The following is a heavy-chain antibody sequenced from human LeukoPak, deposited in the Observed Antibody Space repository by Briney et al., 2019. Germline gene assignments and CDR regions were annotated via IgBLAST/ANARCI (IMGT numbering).Heavy chain of an antibody. CDR3: ARGSSLAAPGTNY. Sequence: PGGSLRLSCAASGFTFSSYSMNWVRQAPGKGLEWVSSISSSSSYIYYADSVKGRFTISRDNAKNSLYLQMNSLRAEDTAVYYCARGSSLAAPGTNYWGQGTLVTVSS. CDR1: GFTFSSYS. V-gene: IGHV3-21*01. J-gene: IGHJ4*02. CDR2: ISSSSSYI. D-gene: IGHD6-13*01.